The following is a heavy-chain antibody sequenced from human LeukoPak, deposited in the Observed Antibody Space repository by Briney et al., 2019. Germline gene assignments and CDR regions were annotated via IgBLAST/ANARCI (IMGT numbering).Heavy chain of an antibody. D-gene: IGHD6-13*01. V-gene: IGHV4-39*01. J-gene: IGHJ4*02. CDR1: GGSISSSSYY. CDR2: IYYSGST. Sequence: PSETLSLTCTVSGGSISSSSYYWGWIRQPPGKGLEWIGSIYYSGSTYYNPSLKSRVTISVDTSKNQFSLKLSSVTAADTAVYYCARPRGSTWYGGFDYWGQGTLVTVSS. CDR3: ARPRGSTWYGGFDY.